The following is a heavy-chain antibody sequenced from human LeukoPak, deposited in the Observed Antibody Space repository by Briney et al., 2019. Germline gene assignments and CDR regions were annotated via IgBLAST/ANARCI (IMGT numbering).Heavy chain of an antibody. J-gene: IGHJ2*01. V-gene: IGHV3-30*02. Sequence: GGSLRLSCAAAGFTFSSYAMNWVRQAPGKGLEWVAFIRYDGSNKYYADSVKGRFTISRDNSKNTLYLQMNSLRAEDTAVYYCARDPQRSGYGYFDLWGRGTLVTVSS. CDR2: IRYDGSNK. D-gene: IGHD5-24*01. CDR1: GFTFSSYA. CDR3: ARDPQRSGYGYFDL.